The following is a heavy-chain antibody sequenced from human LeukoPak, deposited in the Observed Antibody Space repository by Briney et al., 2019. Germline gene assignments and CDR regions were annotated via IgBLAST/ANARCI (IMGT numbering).Heavy chain of an antibody. CDR1: GGSISIYY. Sequence: PSETLSLTCTVSGGSISIYYWSWLRQPPGEGLEWIGYIYYSGSTNYNPSLKSRVTISVDTSKNQFSLKLSSVTAADTAVYYCARFAPGQWLVDYWGQGTLVTVSS. J-gene: IGHJ4*02. CDR2: IYYSGST. D-gene: IGHD6-19*01. CDR3: ARFAPGQWLVDY. V-gene: IGHV4-59*01.